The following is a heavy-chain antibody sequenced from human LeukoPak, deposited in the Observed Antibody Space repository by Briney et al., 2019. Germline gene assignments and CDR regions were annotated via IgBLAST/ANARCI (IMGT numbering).Heavy chain of an antibody. Sequence: GASVKVSCKASGYTFTSYGISWVRQAPGQGLEWMGWISAYNGNTNYAQKFQGRVTITADKSTSTAYMELSSLRSEDTAVYYCARPLRSWQRHDYYYMDVWGKGTTVTVSS. CDR3: ARPLRSWQRHDYYYMDV. CDR1: GYTFTSYG. CDR2: ISAYNGNT. J-gene: IGHJ6*03. D-gene: IGHD1-1*01. V-gene: IGHV1-18*01.